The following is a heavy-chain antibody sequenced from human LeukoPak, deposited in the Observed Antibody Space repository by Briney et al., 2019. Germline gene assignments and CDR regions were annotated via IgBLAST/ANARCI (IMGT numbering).Heavy chain of an antibody. CDR1: GVTFSSYA. CDR2: ISGSGGST. J-gene: IGHJ4*02. CDR3: AKEEGSYYDYFDY. D-gene: IGHD1-26*01. Sequence: GSLRLSCAASGVTFSSYAMCCVRQAPGKGLECVSAISGSGGSTYYADSVKGRFTISRDNSKNTLYLQMNSLRAEDTAVYYCAKEEGSYYDYFDYWGQGTLVTVSS. V-gene: IGHV3-23*01.